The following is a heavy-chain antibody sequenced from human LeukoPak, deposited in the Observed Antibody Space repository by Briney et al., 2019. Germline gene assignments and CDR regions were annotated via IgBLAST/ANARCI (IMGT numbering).Heavy chain of an antibody. CDR3: ARSYDSGAFDI. CDR1: GGSISSGGYS. Sequence: SQTLSLTCAVSGGSISSGGYSWSWIRQPPGQGLEWIGYIYHSGSTYYNPSLKSRVTISVDRSKNQFSLKLSSVTAADTAVYYCARSYDSGAFDIWGQGTMVTVSS. D-gene: IGHD5-12*01. CDR2: IYHSGST. J-gene: IGHJ3*02. V-gene: IGHV4-30-2*01.